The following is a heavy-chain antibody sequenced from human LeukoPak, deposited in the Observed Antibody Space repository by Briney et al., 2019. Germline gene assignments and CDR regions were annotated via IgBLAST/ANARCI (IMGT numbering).Heavy chain of an antibody. V-gene: IGHV3-48*03. Sequence: PGGSLRLSCAASGFTFSSYEMNWVRQGPGKGLEWVSHISSSGAIIYYADSVRGRFTSSGDNAKNSLYLQMNSLRAEDTAVYYCAVRRGHYYYYMDVWGKGTTVTVSS. CDR3: AVRRGHYYYYMDV. D-gene: IGHD3-16*01. CDR1: GFTFSSYE. J-gene: IGHJ6*03. CDR2: ISSSGAII.